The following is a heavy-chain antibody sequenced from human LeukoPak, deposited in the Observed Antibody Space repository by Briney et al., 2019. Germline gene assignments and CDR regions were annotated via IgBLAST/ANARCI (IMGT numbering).Heavy chain of an antibody. Sequence: SETLSLTCAVSGYSISSGYYWGWIRPPPGKGLEWIGSIYHSGTTYYNPSLKSRVTISVDTSKNQFSLKLSSVTAADTAVYYCARRTMVATVDYWGQGTLVTVSS. J-gene: IGHJ4*02. CDR3: ARRTMVATVDY. D-gene: IGHD5-12*01. V-gene: IGHV4-38-2*01. CDR2: IYHSGTT. CDR1: GYSISSGYY.